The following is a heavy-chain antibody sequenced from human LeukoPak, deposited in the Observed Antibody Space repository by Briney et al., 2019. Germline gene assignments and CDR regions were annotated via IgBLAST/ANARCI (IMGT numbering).Heavy chain of an antibody. CDR2: IYYSGST. CDR3: ARAFQGIFDY. J-gene: IGHJ4*02. CDR1: GGSISSYY. V-gene: IGHV4-59*01. Sequence: SETLSLTCTVSGGSISSYYWSWIRQPPGKGLEWIGYIYYSGSTNYNPSLKSRVTISVDTSKNQFSLKLSSVTAADTAVYYCARAFQGIFDYWGQGTLVTASS. D-gene: IGHD2/OR15-2a*01.